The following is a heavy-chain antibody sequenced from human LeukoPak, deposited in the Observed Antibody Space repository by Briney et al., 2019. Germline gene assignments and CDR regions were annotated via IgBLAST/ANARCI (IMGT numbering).Heavy chain of an antibody. J-gene: IGHJ4*02. D-gene: IGHD5-24*01. CDR3: ARETRVRRDGYNSGYYFDY. V-gene: IGHV3-23*01. Sequence: PGGSLRLSCAASGFTFSSYAMSWVRQAPGKGLEWVSAISGSGGSTYYADSVKGRFTISRDNSKNTLYLQMNSLRAEDTAVYYCARETRVRRDGYNSGYYFDYWGQGTLVTVSS. CDR2: ISGSGGST. CDR1: GFTFSSYA.